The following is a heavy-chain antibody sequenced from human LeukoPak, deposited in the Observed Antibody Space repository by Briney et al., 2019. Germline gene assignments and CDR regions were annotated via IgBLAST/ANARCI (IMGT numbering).Heavy chain of an antibody. CDR1: GFTFNTYT. V-gene: IGHV3-48*01. CDR2: ISGSSGII. Sequence: GWSLRLSCAASGFTFNTYTMNWVRQSPGKGLEWVSYISGSSGIIDYADSVRGRFTISRDNAKNSLYLQMNSLRAEDTALYYCVRQFASWGQGTLVTVSS. J-gene: IGHJ4*02. CDR3: VRQFAS.